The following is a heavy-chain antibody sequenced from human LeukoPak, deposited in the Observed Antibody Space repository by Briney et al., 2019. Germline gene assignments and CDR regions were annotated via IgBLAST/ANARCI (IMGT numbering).Heavy chain of an antibody. Sequence: GGSLRLSCAASGFTFSGYAMCWVRLAPGEGLEWVSAITAGGDSTYYAESVKGRFTISRDNLKNMVFLQMSTLRAEDTAIYYCAKSHASIWNVYDYWGQGTLVTVSS. CDR3: AKSHASIWNVYDY. CDR1: GFTFSGYA. V-gene: IGHV3-23*01. J-gene: IGHJ4*02. CDR2: ITAGGDST. D-gene: IGHD6-13*01.